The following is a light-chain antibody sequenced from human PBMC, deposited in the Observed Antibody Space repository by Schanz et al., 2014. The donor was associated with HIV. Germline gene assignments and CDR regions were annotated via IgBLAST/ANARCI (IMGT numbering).Light chain of an antibody. J-gene: IGLJ2*01. CDR1: SSDIGGYNY. CDR3: SSYASSSTRI. CDR2: DVS. V-gene: IGLV2-14*03. Sequence: SALTQPASVSGSPGQSITISCTGTSSDIGGYNYVSWYQQHPGKAPKLMVYDVSNRPSGVSIRFSGSKSGNTASLTISGLQAEDEADYYCSSYASSSTRIFGGGTKLTVL.